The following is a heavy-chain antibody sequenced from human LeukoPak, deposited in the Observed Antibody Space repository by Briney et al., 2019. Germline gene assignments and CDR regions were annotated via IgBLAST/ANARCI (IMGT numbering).Heavy chain of an antibody. CDR2: INHSGST. V-gene: IGHV4-34*01. J-gene: IGHJ4*02. Sequence: SETLSLTCAVYGGSFSGYYWSWVRQPPGKGLEWIGEINHSGSTNYNPSLKSRVTISVDTSKNQFSLKLSSVTAADTAVYYCANRRVFSRHFDYWGQGTLVTASS. D-gene: IGHD3-9*01. CDR3: ANRRVFSRHFDY. CDR1: GGSFSGYY.